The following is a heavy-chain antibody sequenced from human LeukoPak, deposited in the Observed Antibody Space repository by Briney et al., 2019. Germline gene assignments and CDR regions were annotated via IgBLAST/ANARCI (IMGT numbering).Heavy chain of an antibody. V-gene: IGHV4-39*01. D-gene: IGHD6-13*01. Sequence: PSETLSLTCTVSGGSISSSTYYWGWIRQPPGKGLEWIGSIYYSGSTYYNPSLKSRVTISVDTSKNQFSLKLSSVTAADTAVYYCARHFGSSNWSYYYNYMDVWGKGATVTVSS. CDR2: IYYSGST. CDR3: ARHFGSSNWSYYYNYMDV. CDR1: GGSISSSTYY. J-gene: IGHJ6*03.